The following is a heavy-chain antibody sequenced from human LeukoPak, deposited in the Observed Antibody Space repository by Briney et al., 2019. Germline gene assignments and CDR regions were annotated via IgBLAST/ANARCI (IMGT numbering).Heavy chain of an antibody. V-gene: IGHV3-64*01. Sequence: PGGSLRLSCAASGFTFSSYAMHWVRQAPGKGLEHVSAISSNGGSTYYANSVKGRFTISRDNSKNTLYLQMGSLRAEDMAVYYCARACHIGEVWDYFDYWGQGTLVTVSS. CDR2: ISSNGGST. D-gene: IGHD3-16*01. CDR3: ARACHIGEVWDYFDY. J-gene: IGHJ4*02. CDR1: GFTFSSYA.